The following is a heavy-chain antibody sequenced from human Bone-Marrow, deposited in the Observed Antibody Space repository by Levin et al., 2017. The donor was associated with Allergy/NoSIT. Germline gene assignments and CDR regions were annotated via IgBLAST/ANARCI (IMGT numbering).Heavy chain of an antibody. Sequence: ASVKVSCQASGYTFRNYGVGWVRQAPGQGLEWMGWISAYNGDTHYARSLQDRVTMTIDTSTSTAYMELRRLTSDDTAVYYCARQYEGNFYDLSGAPFDYWGQGTLVTVSS. V-gene: IGHV1-18*01. CDR1: GYTFRNYG. D-gene: IGHD3-22*01. J-gene: IGHJ4*02. CDR2: ISAYNGDT. CDR3: ARQYEGNFYDLSGAPFDY.